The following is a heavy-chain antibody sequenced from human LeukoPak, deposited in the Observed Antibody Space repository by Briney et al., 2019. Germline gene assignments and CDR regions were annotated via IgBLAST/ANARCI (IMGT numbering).Heavy chain of an antibody. V-gene: IGHV1-69*05. J-gene: IGHJ4*02. D-gene: IGHD3-22*01. Sequence: SVKVSCKASGGTFSSYAISWVRQAPGQGLEWMGRIIPIFGTANYAQKFQGRVTITTDESTSTAYMELSSLRSEDTAVYYYASATYYYDSSGYYYHYWGQGTLVTVSS. CDR1: GGTFSSYA. CDR2: IIPIFGTA. CDR3: ASATYYYDSSGYYYHY.